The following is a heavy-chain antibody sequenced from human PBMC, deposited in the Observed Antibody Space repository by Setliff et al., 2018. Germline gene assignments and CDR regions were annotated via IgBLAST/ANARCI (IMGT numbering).Heavy chain of an antibody. Sequence: ASVKVSCKASGYIFTRYRITWVRQSPGQGLEWMGWIGTRNDDTGYAQKFKGRVTLTTDTSTNTAYMELRSLRSDDTAVYYCARGSGDRGMTTGWPDDFDYWGRGTLVTVSS. CDR1: GYIFTRYR. CDR3: ARGSGDRGMTTGWPDDFDY. V-gene: IGHV1-18*01. D-gene: IGHD4-17*01. J-gene: IGHJ4*01. CDR2: IGTRNDDT.